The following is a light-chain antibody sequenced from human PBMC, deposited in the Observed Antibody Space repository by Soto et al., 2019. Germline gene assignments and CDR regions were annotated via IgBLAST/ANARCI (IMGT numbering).Light chain of an antibody. Sequence: DIVMTQSPDSLAVSLGERATINCKSSQSVLYSSNNKNYLAWYQQKPGQPPKLLIYWASTRESGVPDRFSGSGSGTDFTLTINSLQAEDVAVYYCQQYYSTPPTFGQGTKLDIK. V-gene: IGKV4-1*01. CDR1: QSVLYSSNNKNY. CDR3: QQYYSTPPT. CDR2: WAS. J-gene: IGKJ2*01.